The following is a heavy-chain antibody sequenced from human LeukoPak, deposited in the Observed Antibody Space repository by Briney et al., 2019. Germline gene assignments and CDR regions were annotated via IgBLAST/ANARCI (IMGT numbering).Heavy chain of an antibody. CDR3: AREVVPAANTEGPFDY. D-gene: IGHD2-2*01. Sequence: GGSLRLSCAASGFTFSSYSMNWVRQAPGKGLEWVSSISSSSSYIYYADSVKGRFTISRDNAKNSLYLQMNSLRAEDTAVYYCAREVVPAANTEGPFDYWGQGTLVTVSS. CDR1: GFTFSSYS. J-gene: IGHJ4*02. V-gene: IGHV3-21*01. CDR2: ISSSSSYI.